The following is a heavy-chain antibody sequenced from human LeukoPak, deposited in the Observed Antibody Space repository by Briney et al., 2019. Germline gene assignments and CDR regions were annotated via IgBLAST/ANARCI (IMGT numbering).Heavy chain of an antibody. CDR1: GFTFSGYG. D-gene: IGHD3-9*01. CDR3: ARDRLRDFDWLHSEVDY. V-gene: IGHV3-21*01. J-gene: IGHJ4*02. Sequence: GGSLRLSYAVFGFTFSGYGMHWVRQAPGKGLEWVASISSSSYIYYADSVKGRFTISRDNAKNSLYLQMNSLRAEDTAVYYCARDRLRDFDWLHSEVDYWGQGTLVTVSS. CDR2: ISSSSYI.